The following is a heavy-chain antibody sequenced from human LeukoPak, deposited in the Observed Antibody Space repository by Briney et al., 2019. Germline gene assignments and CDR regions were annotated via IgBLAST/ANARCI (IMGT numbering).Heavy chain of an antibody. D-gene: IGHD6-13*01. V-gene: IGHV1-2*02. CDR2: INPNSGGT. CDR3: AREAIAAPWGYY. J-gene: IGHJ4*02. CDR1: GYTFTGYY. Sequence: ASVKVSCTASGYTFTGYYMHWVRQAPGQGLEWMGWINPNSGGTNYAQKFQGRVTMTRDTSISTAYMELSRLRSDDTAVYYCAREAIAAPWGYYWGQGTLVTVSS.